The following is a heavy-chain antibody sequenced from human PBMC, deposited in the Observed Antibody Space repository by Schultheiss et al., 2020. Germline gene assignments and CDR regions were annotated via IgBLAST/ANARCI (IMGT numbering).Heavy chain of an antibody. Sequence: GGSLRLSCAASGFTFSSYAMSWVRQAPGKGLEWVLSISSSSSYIYYADSVKGRFTISRDNAKNSLYLQMNSLRAEDTAVYYCARGRGYSYGTIDYWGQGTLVTVSS. D-gene: IGHD5-18*01. J-gene: IGHJ4*02. CDR3: ARGRGYSYGTIDY. CDR2: ISSSSSYI. CDR1: GFTFSSYA. V-gene: IGHV3-21*01.